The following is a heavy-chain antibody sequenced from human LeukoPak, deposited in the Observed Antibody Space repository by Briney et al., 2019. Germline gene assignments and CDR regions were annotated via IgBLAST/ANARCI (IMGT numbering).Heavy chain of an antibody. D-gene: IGHD3-22*01. CDR3: ARADYDSSGYYADF. V-gene: IGHV3-66*01. Sequence: LAGGSLRLSCAASGLTVSTNYMSWVRQAPGKGLEWVSVIYTGGSTYYGDSVKGRFTISRDNSKNTLYLQMGSLRDEDMAVYYCARADYDSSGYYADFWGQGTLVTVSS. J-gene: IGHJ4*02. CDR2: IYTGGST. CDR1: GLTVSTNY.